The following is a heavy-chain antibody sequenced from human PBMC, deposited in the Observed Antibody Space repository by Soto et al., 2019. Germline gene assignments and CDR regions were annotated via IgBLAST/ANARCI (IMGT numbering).Heavy chain of an antibody. Sequence: GGSLRLSCAASGFTFSSYGMHWVRQAPGKGLAWVAVISYDGSNKYYADSVKGRFTISGDNSKNTLYLQMNSLRAEDTAVYYCAKGKANWGSEYYFDYWGQGTLVTVSS. J-gene: IGHJ4*02. CDR3: AKGKANWGSEYYFDY. D-gene: IGHD7-27*01. CDR1: GFTFSSYG. V-gene: IGHV3-30*18. CDR2: ISYDGSNK.